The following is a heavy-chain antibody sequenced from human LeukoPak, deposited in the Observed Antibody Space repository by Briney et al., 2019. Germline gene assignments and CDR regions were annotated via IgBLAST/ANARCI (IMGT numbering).Heavy chain of an antibody. Sequence: GGSLRLSCAASGFTFSSYSMNWVRQAPGKGLEWVSYISSSSSTIYYADSVKGRFTISRDNSKNTLYLQMNSLRAEDTAVYYCAKERSSGWPFDYWGQGTLVTVSS. J-gene: IGHJ4*02. V-gene: IGHV3-48*01. CDR3: AKERSSGWPFDY. D-gene: IGHD6-19*01. CDR1: GFTFSSYS. CDR2: ISSSSSTI.